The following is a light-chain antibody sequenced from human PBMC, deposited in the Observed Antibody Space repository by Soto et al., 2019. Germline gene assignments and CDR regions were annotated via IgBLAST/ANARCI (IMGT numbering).Light chain of an antibody. Sequence: QSALTQPPSATGSPGQSVTISCTGTSSDVGGYNSVSWYQQHPGKAPKLMIYDIYKRPSGVPDRFSGSKSGNTASLTVSGLQAEDDADYYCSSYADSVVVFGGGTKVTVL. CDR3: SSYADSVVV. CDR2: DIY. V-gene: IGLV2-8*01. CDR1: SSDVGGYNS. J-gene: IGLJ2*01.